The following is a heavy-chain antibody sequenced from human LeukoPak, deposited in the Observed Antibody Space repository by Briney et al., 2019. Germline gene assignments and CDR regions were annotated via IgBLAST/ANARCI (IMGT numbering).Heavy chain of an antibody. D-gene: IGHD2-15*01. CDR1: GDTFTGDY. CDR3: ARVVVVSVGTTKILDS. J-gene: IGHJ4*02. CDR2: INPNIGVI. Sequence: ASVKGSCTASGDTFTGDYLHWGRQAPGQGLEWMGWINPNIGVIKFAQKCQGRVTMTRDTSISTAYMWLSGLTCDDTAVYYCARVVVVSVGTTKILDSWGEGTLVTVSS. V-gene: IGHV1-2*02.